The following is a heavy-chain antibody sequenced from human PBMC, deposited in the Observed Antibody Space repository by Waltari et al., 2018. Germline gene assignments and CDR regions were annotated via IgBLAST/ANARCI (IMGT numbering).Heavy chain of an antibody. Sequence: QMQLQESGPGLVKPSETLSLTCSGFGGSISTSAFHWGWIRQPPGAGVGWIGSIYYSGSTYYSPSFKSRVTISMDPSKNQFSLKLESLTAADTAVYYCARHNNGWHYDILTAYYNLWGQGTRVLVSS. D-gene: IGHD3-9*01. CDR2: IYYSGST. CDR1: GGSISTSAFH. CDR3: ARHNNGWHYDILTAYYNL. V-gene: IGHV4-39*01. J-gene: IGHJ4*02.